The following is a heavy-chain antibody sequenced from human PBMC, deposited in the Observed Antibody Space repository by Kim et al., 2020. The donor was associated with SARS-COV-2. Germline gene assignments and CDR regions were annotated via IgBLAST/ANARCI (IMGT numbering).Heavy chain of an antibody. CDR3: ARVDLLAWFDP. V-gene: IGHV4-59*13. J-gene: IGHJ5*02. Sequence: SETLSLTCTVSGGSISRYYWSWIRQPPGKGLEWIGYIYYSGSTNYNPSLKSRVTISVDTSKNQFSLKLSSVTAADTAVYYCARVDLLAWFDPWGQGTLVTVSS. D-gene: IGHD3-3*01. CDR2: IYYSGST. CDR1: GGSISRYY.